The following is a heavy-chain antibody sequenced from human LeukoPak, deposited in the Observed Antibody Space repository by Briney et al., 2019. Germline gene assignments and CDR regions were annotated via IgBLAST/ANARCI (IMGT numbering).Heavy chain of an antibody. D-gene: IGHD3-9*01. Sequence: GGSLRLSCAASGFTFSSYSMNWVRQASGKGLEWVGRIRSKANSYATAYAASVKGRFTISRDDSKNTAYLQMNSLKTEDTAVYYCTRQYYDILTGSTFLDYWGQGTLVTVSS. CDR1: GFTFSSYS. CDR2: IRSKANSYAT. CDR3: TRQYYDILTGSTFLDY. V-gene: IGHV3-73*01. J-gene: IGHJ4*02.